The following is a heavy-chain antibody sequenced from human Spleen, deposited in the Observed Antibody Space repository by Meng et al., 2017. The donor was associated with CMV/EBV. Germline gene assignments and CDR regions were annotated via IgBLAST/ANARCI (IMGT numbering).Heavy chain of an antibody. Sequence: SYGITWVRQGPGEGLEWMGWISPYNGNTNYGQNLQGRVTMTTDASTNMVYMELRSLTSDDTAVYYCVRDCCSPSCYRDARGALDYWGQGTVVTVSS. V-gene: IGHV1-18*01. CDR3: VRDCCSPSCYRDARGALDY. CDR1: SYG. D-gene: IGHD2-2*02. J-gene: IGHJ4*02. CDR2: ISPYNGNT.